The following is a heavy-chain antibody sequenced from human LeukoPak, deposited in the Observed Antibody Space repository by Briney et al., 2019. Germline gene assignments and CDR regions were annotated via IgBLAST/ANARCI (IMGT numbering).Heavy chain of an antibody. CDR3: ARAPSILLSLSWYYYYMDV. J-gene: IGHJ6*03. CDR1: GGSISSGSYY. Sequence: PSETLSLTCTVSGGSISSGSYYWSWIRQPAGKGLEWIGRIYTSGSTNYNPSLKSRVTISVDTSKNQFSLKLSSVTAADTAVYYCARAPSILLSLSWYYYYMDVWGKGTTVTVSS. CDR2: IYTSGST. D-gene: IGHD2/OR15-2a*01. V-gene: IGHV4-61*02.